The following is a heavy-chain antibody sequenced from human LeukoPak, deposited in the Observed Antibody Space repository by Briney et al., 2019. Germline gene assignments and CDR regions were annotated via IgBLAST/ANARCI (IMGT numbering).Heavy chain of an antibody. CDR3: ARSGGNSSKYYYYYGMDV. J-gene: IGHJ6*02. CDR2: IWYDGSNK. V-gene: IGHV3-33*01. Sequence: PGRSLRLSCAASGFTFSSYGMHWVRQAPGKGLEWVAVIWYDGSNKYYADSVKGRFTISRDNSKNTLYLQMNSLRAEDTAVYYCARSGGNSSKYYYYYGMDVWGQGTTVTVSS. CDR1: GFTFSSYG. D-gene: IGHD4-23*01.